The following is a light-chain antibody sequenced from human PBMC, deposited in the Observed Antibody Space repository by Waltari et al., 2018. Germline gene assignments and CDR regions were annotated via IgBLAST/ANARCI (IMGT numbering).Light chain of an antibody. CDR1: QSFLYSSNNKNY. Sequence: DIVMTQSPDSLAVSLGERATINCNSSQSFLYSSNNKNYLAWYQQKPGQPPKLLIYWASTRESGVPDRFSGSGSGTDFTLTISSLQAEDVAVYYCQQYYSTPPTFGPGTKVDIK. CDR2: WAS. J-gene: IGKJ3*01. V-gene: IGKV4-1*01. CDR3: QQYYSTPPT.